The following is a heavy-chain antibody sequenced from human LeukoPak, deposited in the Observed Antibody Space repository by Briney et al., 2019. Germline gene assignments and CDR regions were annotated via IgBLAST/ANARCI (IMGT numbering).Heavy chain of an antibody. D-gene: IGHD4-17*01. CDR1: GFTFSSYA. Sequence: GGSLRLSCAASGFTFSSYAMSWVRQAPGKGLEWVSAISGSGGSTYYADSVKGRFTISRDNSKNTLYLQMNSLRAEDTAVYYCAKDLLRMTTVTTTDYWGQGTLVTVSS. CDR3: AKDLLRMTTVTTTDY. J-gene: IGHJ4*02. CDR2: ISGSGGST. V-gene: IGHV3-23*01.